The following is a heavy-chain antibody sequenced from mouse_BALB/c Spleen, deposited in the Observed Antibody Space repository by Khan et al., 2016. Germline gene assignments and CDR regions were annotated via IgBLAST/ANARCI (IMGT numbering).Heavy chain of an antibody. V-gene: IGHV1-7*01. Sequence: QVQLKQSGAELAKPGASVKMSCKASGYTFTSYWMHWVKQRPGQGLEWIGYINPSTGYTEYNQKFKDKATLTADKSSSTAYMQLSSLTSEDSAVYYCARRGSSTMITGWGQGTTLTVSS. D-gene: IGHD2-4*01. CDR1: GYTFTSYW. CDR2: INPSTGYT. J-gene: IGHJ2*01. CDR3: ARRGSSTMITG.